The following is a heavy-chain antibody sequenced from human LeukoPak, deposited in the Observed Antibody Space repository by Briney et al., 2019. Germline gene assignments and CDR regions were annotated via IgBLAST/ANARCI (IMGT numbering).Heavy chain of an antibody. V-gene: IGHV4-30-4*01. Sequence: SETLSLTCTVSGGSISSGDYYWSWIRQPPGEGLEWIGYIYYSGSTYYNPSLKSRVTISVDTSKNQFSLKLSSVTAADTAVYYCARDAYDSSGYWRWWFDPWGQGTLVTVSS. CDR3: ARDAYDSSGYWRWWFDP. D-gene: IGHD3-22*01. CDR1: GGSISSGDYY. J-gene: IGHJ5*02. CDR2: IYYSGST.